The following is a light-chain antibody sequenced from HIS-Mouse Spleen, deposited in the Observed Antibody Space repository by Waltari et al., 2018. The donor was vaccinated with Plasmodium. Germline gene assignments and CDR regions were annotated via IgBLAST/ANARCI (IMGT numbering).Light chain of an antibody. CDR2: EGS. J-gene: IGLJ3*02. CDR3: CSYAGSSTFV. V-gene: IGLV2-23*03. CDR1: SSDVGSYNL. Sequence: QSALTQPASVSGSPGQSITLSCTGTSSDVGSYNLVSWYQHHPGKAPKLMIYEGSKRPEGVSHRVSGSKSGNTASLTTSGRQAEDEADYYCCSYAGSSTFVFGGGTKLTVL.